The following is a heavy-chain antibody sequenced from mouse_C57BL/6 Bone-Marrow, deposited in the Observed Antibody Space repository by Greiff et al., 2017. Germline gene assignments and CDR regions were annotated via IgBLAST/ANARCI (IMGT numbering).Heavy chain of an antibody. Sequence: EVKLVESGGGLVQPGGSLKLSCAASGFTFSDYGMAWVRQAPRKGPEWVAFISNLAYSIYYADTVTGRFTISRENAKNTLYREMSSLRSEDTAMYYCARHDYYGSSWYFYVWGTGTTVTVSS. J-gene: IGHJ1*03. CDR2: ISNLAYSI. V-gene: IGHV5-15*01. CDR1: GFTFSDYG. CDR3: ARHDYYGSSWYFYV. D-gene: IGHD1-1*01.